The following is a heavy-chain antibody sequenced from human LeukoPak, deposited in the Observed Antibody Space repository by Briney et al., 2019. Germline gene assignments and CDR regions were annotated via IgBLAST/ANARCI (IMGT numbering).Heavy chain of an antibody. D-gene: IGHD6-13*01. Sequence: PGGSLRLSCAASGFTFSSYGMHWVRQAPGKGLEWVAVIWYDGSNKYYADSVKGRFTISRDNSKNTLYLQMNSLRAEDTAVYYCARMGAAAGAVRAFDIWGQGTMVTVSS. CDR2: IWYDGSNK. CDR3: ARMGAAAGAVRAFDI. V-gene: IGHV3-33*01. CDR1: GFTFSSYG. J-gene: IGHJ3*02.